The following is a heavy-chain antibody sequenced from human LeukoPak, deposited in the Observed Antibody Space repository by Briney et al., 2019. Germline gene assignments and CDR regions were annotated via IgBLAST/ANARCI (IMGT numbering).Heavy chain of an antibody. J-gene: IGHJ3*02. V-gene: IGHV3-7*01. CDR1: GFTFSSYA. CDR2: INKDGSEK. Sequence: GGSLRLSCAASGFTFSSYAMSWVRQAPGKGLEWVANINKDGSEKYYVGSVKGRFTISRDNTKNSLFLQMNSLRVEDTAVYYYARDHYCTSIRCRGVDAFDIWGQGTVVTVSS. D-gene: IGHD2-2*01. CDR3: ARDHYCTSIRCRGVDAFDI.